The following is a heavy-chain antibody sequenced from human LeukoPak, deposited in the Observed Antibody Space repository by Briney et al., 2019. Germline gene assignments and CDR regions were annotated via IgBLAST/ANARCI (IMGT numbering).Heavy chain of an antibody. Sequence: SETLSLTCTVSGGSISSYYWSWIRQPPGKGLEYIGHVYYTGSTNSRPSLKTRVTMSVDTSKNRFSLRLNSVTAADTAVYYCAREVYSNSFDYWGQGTLVTVSS. D-gene: IGHD4-11*01. CDR2: VYYTGST. J-gene: IGHJ4*02. CDR3: AREVYSNSFDY. CDR1: GGSISSYY. V-gene: IGHV4-59*01.